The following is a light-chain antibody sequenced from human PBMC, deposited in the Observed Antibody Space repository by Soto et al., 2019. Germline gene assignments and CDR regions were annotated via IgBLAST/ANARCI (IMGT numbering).Light chain of an antibody. CDR2: EVS. Sequence: QSALIQPASVSGSPGQSITISCTGTSSDVGGYNYVSWYQQHPGKAPKLMIYEVSNRPSGVSNRFSGSKSGNTASLTISGLQAEDESDYYCSSYTISSPHWVFGGGTKLTVL. J-gene: IGLJ3*02. V-gene: IGLV2-14*01. CDR3: SSYTISSPHWV. CDR1: SSDVGGYNY.